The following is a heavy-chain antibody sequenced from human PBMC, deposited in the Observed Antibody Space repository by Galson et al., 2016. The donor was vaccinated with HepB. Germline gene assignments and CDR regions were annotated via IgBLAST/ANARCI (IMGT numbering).Heavy chain of an antibody. Sequence: SLRLSCAVSGFSVSYNYMSWVRQAPGKGLEWVSVILRGGSTDYTDSVKGRVTISRDDSKNTVYLQMNSLRTDDTAVYYCASHFCSRGSCYVDYWGQGTLVRVST. J-gene: IGHJ4*02. CDR3: ASHFCSRGSCYVDY. D-gene: IGHD3-3*02. CDR2: ILRGGST. CDR1: GFSVSYNY. V-gene: IGHV3-53*01.